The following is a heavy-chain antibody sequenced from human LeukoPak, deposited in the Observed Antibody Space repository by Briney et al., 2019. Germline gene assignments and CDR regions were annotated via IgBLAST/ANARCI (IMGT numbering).Heavy chain of an antibody. D-gene: IGHD2-2*01. CDR1: GGTFSSYA. Sequence: GSSVKVSCKASGGTFSSYAISWVRQAPGQGLEWMGGIIPIFGTANYAQKFQGRVTITADESTSTAYMELSSLRSEDTAVYYCVRGRGYCSSTSCYDLDYWGQGTLVTVSS. CDR2: IIPIFGTA. CDR3: VRGRGYCSSTSCYDLDY. V-gene: IGHV1-69*01. J-gene: IGHJ4*02.